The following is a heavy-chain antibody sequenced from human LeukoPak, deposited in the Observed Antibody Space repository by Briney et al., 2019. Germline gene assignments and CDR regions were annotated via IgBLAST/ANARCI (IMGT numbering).Heavy chain of an antibody. V-gene: IGHV4-34*01. CDR2: INHSGST. CDR3: AREVKYCSGGSCYEGNWYFDL. CDR1: GGSFSGYY. J-gene: IGHJ2*01. D-gene: IGHD2-15*01. Sequence: SETLPLTCAVYGGSFSGYYWSWIRQPPGKGLEWIGEINHSGSTNYNPSLKSRVTISVDTSKNQFSLKLSSVTAADTAVYYCAREVKYCSGGSCYEGNWYFDLWGRGTLVTVSS.